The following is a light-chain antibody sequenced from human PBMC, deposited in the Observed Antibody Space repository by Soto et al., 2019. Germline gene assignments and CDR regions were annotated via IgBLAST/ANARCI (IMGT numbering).Light chain of an antibody. CDR2: KAS. CDR3: QQYNRYPET. V-gene: IGKV1-5*03. J-gene: IGKJ1*01. CDR1: QSISSW. Sequence: DLQMTQSPSTLSASVGDRVTITCRASQSISSWLAWYQQKPGKAPKLLIYKASSLESGVPSRFSGSGSGTEFTLTISSLQPDDFATYYCQQYNRYPETFGQGTKVEIK.